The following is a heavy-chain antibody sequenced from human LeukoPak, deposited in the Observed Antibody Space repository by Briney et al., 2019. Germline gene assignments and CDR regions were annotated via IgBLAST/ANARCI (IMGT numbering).Heavy chain of an antibody. CDR1: GFTFSRYA. CDR2: ISSDGSNK. D-gene: IGHD6-19*01. CDR3: ARTDISGWSRPLDC. V-gene: IGHV3-30-3*01. Sequence: GGSLRLSCAASGFTFSRYALHWVRQAPGQGLEWVAVISSDGSNKYYAGSVEGRFTISRDNYNNTLLLQMNSLRAEDTAVYYCARTDISGWSRPLDCWGQGTLVTVSS. J-gene: IGHJ4*02.